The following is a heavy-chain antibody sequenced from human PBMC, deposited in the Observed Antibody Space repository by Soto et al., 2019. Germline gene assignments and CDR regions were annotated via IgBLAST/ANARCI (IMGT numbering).Heavy chain of an antibody. J-gene: IGHJ4*02. CDR3: ARMYSSGWGEYYFDY. D-gene: IGHD6-19*01. V-gene: IGHV3-33*01. CDR2: IWYDGSNK. CDR1: GFTFSSYG. Sequence: GGSLRLSCAASGFTFSSYGMHWVRQAPGKGLEWVAVIWYDGSNKYYADSVKGRFTISRDNSKNTLYLQMNSLRAEDTAVYYCARMYSSGWGEYYFDYWGQGTLVTVSS.